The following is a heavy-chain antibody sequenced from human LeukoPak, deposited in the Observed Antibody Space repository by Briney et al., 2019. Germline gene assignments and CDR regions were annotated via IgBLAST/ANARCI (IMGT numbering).Heavy chain of an antibody. Sequence: ASVKVSCKASGYTFTNFYMHWLRQAPGQGPEWMGLINPSGGTTTYAQKFQGRVTMTRDTPTSTFYMDLSSLKSEDTAVYYCARETTESAFDIWGQGTMVTVSS. J-gene: IGHJ3*02. CDR1: GYTFTNFY. CDR3: ARETTESAFDI. D-gene: IGHD4-17*01. V-gene: IGHV1-46*01. CDR2: INPSGGTT.